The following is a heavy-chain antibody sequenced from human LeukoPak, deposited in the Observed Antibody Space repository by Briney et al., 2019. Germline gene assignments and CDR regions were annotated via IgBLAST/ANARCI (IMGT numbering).Heavy chain of an antibody. J-gene: IGHJ4*02. D-gene: IGHD2-2*01. Sequence: AASVKVSCKGSGYTFTDYAISWVRQAPGQGLEWMGWINTNTENPTYAQGFTGRFVFSLDTSVSTAYLQISSLQAEDTAVYYCALTQGYCSTTSCYALDYWGQGTLVTVSS. V-gene: IGHV7-4-1*02. CDR2: INTNTENP. CDR3: ALTQGYCSTTSCYALDY. CDR1: GYTFTDYA.